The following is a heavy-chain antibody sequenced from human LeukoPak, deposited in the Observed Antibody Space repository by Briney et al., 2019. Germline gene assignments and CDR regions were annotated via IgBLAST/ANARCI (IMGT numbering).Heavy chain of an antibody. V-gene: IGHV3-30-3*01. CDR2: ISYDGSNK. Sequence: GGSLRLSCAASGFTFSSYAMHWVRQAPGKGLEWVAVISYDGSNKYYADSVKGRFTISRDNSKNTLYLQMNSLRAEDTAVYYCARPYYYGSGALGYWGQGTLVTVSS. CDR1: GFTFSSYA. J-gene: IGHJ4*02. D-gene: IGHD3-10*01. CDR3: ARPYYYGSGALGY.